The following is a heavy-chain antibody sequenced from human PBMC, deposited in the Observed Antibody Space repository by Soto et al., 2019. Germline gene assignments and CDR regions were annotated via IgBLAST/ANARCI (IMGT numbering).Heavy chain of an antibody. CDR3: AVKDGYSWFGP. Sequence: PSETLSLTCAVSGGSISTNKWWSWVRQPPGKGLEWIGEIHHSGSINYNPSLKSRVTISIDKSKKQFSLKLNSVTAADTAVYYCAVKDGYSWFGPWGQGTLVTVSS. J-gene: IGHJ5*02. CDR1: GGSISTNKW. CDR2: IHHSGSI. V-gene: IGHV4-4*02.